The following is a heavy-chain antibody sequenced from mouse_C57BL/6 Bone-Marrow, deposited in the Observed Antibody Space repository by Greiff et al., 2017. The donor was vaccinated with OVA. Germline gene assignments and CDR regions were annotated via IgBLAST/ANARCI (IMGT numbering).Heavy chain of an antibody. D-gene: IGHD1-1*01. J-gene: IGHJ2*01. CDR2: IYPRSGNT. Sequence: QVQLQQSGAELARPGASVKLSCKASGYTFTSYGISWVKQRTGQGLEWIGEIYPRSGNTYYNEKFKGKATLTAAKSSSTAYMELRILTSEDSAVYFCARYYGSSWYFDYWGQGTTLTVSS. CDR3: ARYYGSSWYFDY. V-gene: IGHV1-81*01. CDR1: GYTFTSYG.